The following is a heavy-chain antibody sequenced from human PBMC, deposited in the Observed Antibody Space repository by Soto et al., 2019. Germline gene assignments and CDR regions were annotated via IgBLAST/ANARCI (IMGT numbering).Heavy chain of an antibody. Sequence: GGSLRLSCAASGFTFSSYGMHWVRQAPGKGLEWVAVIWYDGSNKYYADSVKGRFTISRDNSKNTLYLQMNSLRAEDTAVYYCARAEWGIAAAGRFGDWFDPWGQGTLVTVSS. D-gene: IGHD6-13*01. CDR3: ARAEWGIAAAGRFGDWFDP. V-gene: IGHV3-33*01. J-gene: IGHJ5*02. CDR2: IWYDGSNK. CDR1: GFTFSSYG.